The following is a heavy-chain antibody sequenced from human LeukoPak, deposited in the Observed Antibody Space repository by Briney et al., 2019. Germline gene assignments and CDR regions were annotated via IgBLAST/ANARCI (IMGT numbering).Heavy chain of an antibody. CDR2: ISGSGGST. Sequence: PGGSLRLSCAASGFTFSSYAMSWVRQAPGKGLEWVSAISGSGGSTYYADSVKGRLTISRDNSKNTLYLQMNSLRAEDTAVYYCCQYYYDSSGYPGAFDIWGQGTMVTVSS. J-gene: IGHJ3*02. CDR3: CQYYYDSSGYPGAFDI. D-gene: IGHD3-22*01. CDR1: GFTFSSYA. V-gene: IGHV3-23*01.